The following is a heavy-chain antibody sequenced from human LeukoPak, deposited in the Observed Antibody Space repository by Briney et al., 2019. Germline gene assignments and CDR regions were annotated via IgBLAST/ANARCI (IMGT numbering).Heavy chain of an antibody. CDR2: ICNGGST. J-gene: IGHJ4*02. V-gene: IGHV3-66*01. CDR3: ARVYGSSYYFDY. Sequence: GGSLRLSCAASGFTLGSYYMSWVRQAPGRGLEWISVICNGGSTHYADSVKGRFASSRDNSKNTLYLEMNSLRAEDTAIYYCARVYGSSYYFDYWGQGTLVTVSS. D-gene: IGHD2-15*01. CDR1: GFTLGSYY.